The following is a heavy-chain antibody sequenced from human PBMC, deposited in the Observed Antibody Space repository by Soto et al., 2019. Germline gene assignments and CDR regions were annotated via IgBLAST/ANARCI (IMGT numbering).Heavy chain of an antibody. CDR2: IHYSRST. D-gene: IGHD2-15*01. CDR1: GGSISSGDYY. Sequence: PSETLCLTCTVSGGSISSGDYYWSWIRQPPGKGLEWMGYIHYSRSTYHNPSIKSRLTISVDTSKNQFSLKLSSVTAADTAVYYCARGFPTVVTVDYWGQGTLVTVSS. V-gene: IGHV4-30-4*01. CDR3: ARGFPTVVTVDY. J-gene: IGHJ4*02.